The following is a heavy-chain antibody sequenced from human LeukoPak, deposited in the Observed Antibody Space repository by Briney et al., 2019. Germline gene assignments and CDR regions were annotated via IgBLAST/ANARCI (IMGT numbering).Heavy chain of an antibody. CDR2: IIPIFGTA. D-gene: IGHD4-17*01. V-gene: IGHV1-69*13. J-gene: IGHJ4*02. CDR1: GYTFTTYD. Sequence: VASVKVSCKASGYTFTTYDINWVRQAPGQGLEWMGGIIPIFGTANYAQKFQGRVTITADESTSTAYMELSSLRSEDTAVYYCAREDGDSPNWGQGTLVTVSS. CDR3: AREDGDSPN.